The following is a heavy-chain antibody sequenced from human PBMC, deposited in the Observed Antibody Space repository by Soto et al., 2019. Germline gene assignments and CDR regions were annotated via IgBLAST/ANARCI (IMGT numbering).Heavy chain of an antibody. CDR1: GYSFTTYW. V-gene: IGHV5-51*01. D-gene: IGHD3-3*01. Sequence: GESLKISCKGSGYSFTTYWIGWVRQMPGKGLEWMGIIYPDDSDTRYSPSFQGQVTISADKSISTAYLQWSSLMASDTAIYYCATTIFPYNWFDPWGQGTLVTVSS. CDR3: ATTIFPYNWFDP. J-gene: IGHJ5*02. CDR2: IYPDDSDT.